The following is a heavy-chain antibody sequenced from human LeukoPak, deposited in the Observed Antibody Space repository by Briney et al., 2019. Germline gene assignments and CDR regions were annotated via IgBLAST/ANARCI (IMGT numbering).Heavy chain of an antibody. V-gene: IGHV3-23*01. Sequence: PGGSLRLSCAASGFTFSSYAMSWVRQAPGKGLEWVSAISGSGGSTYYADSVKGRFTISRDNSKNTLYLQMNSLRAEDTAVYYCAKGPYYYDSSGLDYWGQGTLVTVSS. J-gene: IGHJ4*02. CDR3: AKGPYYYDSSGLDY. CDR1: GFTFSSYA. CDR2: ISGSGGST. D-gene: IGHD3-22*01.